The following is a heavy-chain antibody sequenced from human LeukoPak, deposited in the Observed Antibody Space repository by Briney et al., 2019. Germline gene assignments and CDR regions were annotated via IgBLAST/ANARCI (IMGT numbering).Heavy chain of an antibody. J-gene: IGHJ4*02. Sequence: GGSLRLSCAAPGFTFSSYEMKWVRQAPGKGLEWVSYISSSGSTIYYADSVKGRFTISRDNAKNSLYLQMNSLRAEDTAVYYCARDYGGSSPFDYWGQGTLVTVSS. CDR1: GFTFSSYE. CDR3: ARDYGGSSPFDY. CDR2: ISSSGSTI. V-gene: IGHV3-48*03. D-gene: IGHD4-23*01.